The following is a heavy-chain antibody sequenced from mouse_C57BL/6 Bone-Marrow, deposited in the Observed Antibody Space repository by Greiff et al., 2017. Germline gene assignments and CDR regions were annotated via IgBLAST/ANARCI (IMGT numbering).Heavy chain of an antibody. D-gene: IGHD1-1*01. CDR2: IYPRSGNT. CDR3: ARRIHPYCYGSSLFDY. CDR1: GYTFTSYG. J-gene: IGHJ2*01. Sequence: QVQLQQSGAELARPGASVKLSCKASGYTFTSYGISWVKQRTGQGLEWIGEIYPRSGNTYYNEKFMGKATLTADKSSSTAYMELRSLTSEDSAGYFCARRIHPYCYGSSLFDYWGQGTTLTVSS. V-gene: IGHV1-81*01.